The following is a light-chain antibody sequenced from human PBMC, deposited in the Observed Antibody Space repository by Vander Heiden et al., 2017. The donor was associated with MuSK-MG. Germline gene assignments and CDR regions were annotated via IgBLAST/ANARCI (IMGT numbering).Light chain of an antibody. CDR1: NIGTKS. Sequence: SYVLTQPPSVSVAPGQTARITCGGNNIGTKSVLWYQQKPGQAPVLVVYDDSDRPSGIPERFSGSNSGNTATLTISRVEAGDEADYYCQVWDRSSDHVVFGGGTKLTVL. CDR3: QVWDRSSDHVV. CDR2: DDS. V-gene: IGLV3-21*02. J-gene: IGLJ2*01.